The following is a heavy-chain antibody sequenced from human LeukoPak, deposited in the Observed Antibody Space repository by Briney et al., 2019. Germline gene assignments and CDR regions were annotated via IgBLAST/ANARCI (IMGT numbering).Heavy chain of an antibody. D-gene: IGHD6-13*01. Sequence: GASVKVSCKASGYTFTGYYMHWVRQAPGQGLEWMGWINPNSGGTNYAQKFQGRVTMTRDASISTAYMELSRLRSDDTAVYYCARDRAFSGYSSSWYGHFDYWGQGTLVTVSS. CDR3: ARDRAFSGYSSSWYGHFDY. CDR2: INPNSGGT. V-gene: IGHV1-2*02. J-gene: IGHJ4*02. CDR1: GYTFTGYY.